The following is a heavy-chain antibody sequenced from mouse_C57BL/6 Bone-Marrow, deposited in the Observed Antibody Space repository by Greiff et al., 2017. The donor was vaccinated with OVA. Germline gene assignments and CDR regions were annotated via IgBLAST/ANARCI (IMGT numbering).Heavy chain of an antibody. CDR3: TRRVSTGNYYAMDY. J-gene: IGHJ4*01. D-gene: IGHD4-1*01. Sequence: EVKLVESGEGLVKPGGSLKLSCAASGFTFSSYAMSWVRQTPEKRLEWVAYISSGGDYIYYADTVKGRFTISRDNARNTLYLQMSSLKSEDTAMYYCTRRVSTGNYYAMDYWGQGTSVTVSS. CDR2: ISSGGDYI. CDR1: GFTFSSYA. V-gene: IGHV5-9-1*02.